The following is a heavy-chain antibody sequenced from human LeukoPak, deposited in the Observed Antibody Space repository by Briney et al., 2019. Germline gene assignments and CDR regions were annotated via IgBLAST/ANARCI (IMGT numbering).Heavy chain of an antibody. J-gene: IGHJ4*02. Sequence: WGSLRLSCVASGFTFSNYAMSWVRQAPGKGLEWVSTITGSGTSTYYADSLKGRLTSSRDNSKNTVFLQMNSLRHEDTAIYYCVIWGDYDVLTGYYVPDYWGQGTLVTVSS. D-gene: IGHD3-9*01. CDR3: VIWGDYDVLTGYYVPDY. CDR2: ITGSGTST. V-gene: IGHV3-23*01. CDR1: GFTFSNYA.